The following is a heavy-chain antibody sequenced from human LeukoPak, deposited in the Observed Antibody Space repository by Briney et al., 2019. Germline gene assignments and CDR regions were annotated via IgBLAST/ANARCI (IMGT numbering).Heavy chain of an antibody. D-gene: IGHD6-13*01. Sequence: GGSLRLSCAASGFAFSSYSMNWVRQAPGKGLEWVSAISSSSSLSSYADSVKGRFIISRDNAKNSLYLQMNSLRAEDTAVYFCARDGGYSINWYLDYWGQGTLVTVSS. J-gene: IGHJ4*02. CDR2: ISSSSSLS. V-gene: IGHV3-21*01. CDR3: ARDGGYSINWYLDY. CDR1: GFAFSSYS.